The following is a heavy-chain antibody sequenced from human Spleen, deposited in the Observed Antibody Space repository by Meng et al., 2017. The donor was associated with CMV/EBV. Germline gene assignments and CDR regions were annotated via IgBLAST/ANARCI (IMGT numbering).Heavy chain of an antibody. CDR2: IYTSGST. Sequence: QWQLKGSGPVLVKPSETLSLPCTVSGGSISSYYWSWIRQPAGKGLEWIGRIYTSGSTNYNPSLKSRVTMSVDTSKNQFSLKLSSVTAADTAVYYCARDPSFLDSGWFDYWGQGTLVTVSS. V-gene: IGHV4-4*07. CDR1: GGSISSYY. J-gene: IGHJ4*02. D-gene: IGHD6-19*01. CDR3: ARDPSFLDSGWFDY.